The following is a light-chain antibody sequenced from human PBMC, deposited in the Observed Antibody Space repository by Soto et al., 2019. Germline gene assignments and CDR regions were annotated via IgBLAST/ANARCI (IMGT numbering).Light chain of an antibody. CDR1: QSVSSY. CDR3: QQYGSSPRT. CDR2: GAS. J-gene: IGKJ1*01. Sequence: EIVLTQSPGTLSLSPGERATLSCRASQSVSSYLAWYQQKPGQAPRLLIYGASSRATGIPDRFSGSGSGTDFTLTISRLEPEDFAVYYCQQYGSSPRTFGQGTKVVIK. V-gene: IGKV3-20*01.